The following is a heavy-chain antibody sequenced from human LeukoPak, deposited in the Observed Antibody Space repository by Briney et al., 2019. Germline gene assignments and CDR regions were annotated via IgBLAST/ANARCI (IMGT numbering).Heavy chain of an antibody. Sequence: SATVSLTCTVSGGSIISYYWSWIRQPAGKGLEWIGRIYPNSGGNYNPSLKGRVTMSVDMARNQFSLKLRSVTASDTAVYYCARDLPTVTTSGPPVYYYYDMDVWGQGTTVTVSS. J-gene: IGHJ6*02. CDR2: IYPNSGG. V-gene: IGHV4-4*07. D-gene: IGHD4-17*01. CDR1: GGSIISYY. CDR3: ARDLPTVTTSGPPVYYYYDMDV.